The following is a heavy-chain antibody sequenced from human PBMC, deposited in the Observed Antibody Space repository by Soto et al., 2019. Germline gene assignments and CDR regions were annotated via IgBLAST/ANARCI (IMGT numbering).Heavy chain of an antibody. D-gene: IGHD1-26*01. J-gene: IGHJ5*02. V-gene: IGHV3-21*06. CDR1: TFNSYS. CDR3: TRDQGGSYDSWFDP. Sequence: EVQLVESGGGLVKPGGSLRLSCSFTFNSYSLNWVRQAPGKGLAWVSSISSGSAYIKYANSVKGRFTISRDNANNFLYLQMSSLRVDDTALYYCTRDQGGSYDSWFDPWGQGTLVTVSS. CDR2: ISSGSAYI.